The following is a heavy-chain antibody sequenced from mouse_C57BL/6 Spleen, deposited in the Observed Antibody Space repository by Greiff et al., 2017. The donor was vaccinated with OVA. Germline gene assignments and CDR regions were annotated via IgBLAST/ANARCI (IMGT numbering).Heavy chain of an antibody. V-gene: IGHV14-1*01. Sequence: VQLKQSGAELVRPGASVKLSCTASGFNIKDYYTHWVKQRPEQGLEWIGRIDPEDGDTEYAPKFQGKATMTADTSSNTAYLQLSSLTSEDTAVYYCTTPGSSGYPSFAYWGQGTLVTVSA. CDR3: TTPGSSGYPSFAY. CDR2: IDPEDGDT. J-gene: IGHJ3*01. CDR1: GFNIKDYY. D-gene: IGHD3-2*02.